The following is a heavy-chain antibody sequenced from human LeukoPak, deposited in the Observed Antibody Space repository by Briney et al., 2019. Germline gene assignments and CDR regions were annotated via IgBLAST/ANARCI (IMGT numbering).Heavy chain of an antibody. J-gene: IGHJ4*02. CDR1: GFTFSGYW. V-gene: IGHV3-74*01. CDR2: IDSDGSRT. Sequence: GGSLRLSCAASGFTFSGYWMHWVRQAPGKGLVWVSRIDSDGSRTTYAHSVKGRFTISRDNAKNTLYLQMNSLRTEDTAVYYCARTYGGFDYWGQGTLVTVSS. D-gene: IGHD4-23*01. CDR3: ARTYGGFDY.